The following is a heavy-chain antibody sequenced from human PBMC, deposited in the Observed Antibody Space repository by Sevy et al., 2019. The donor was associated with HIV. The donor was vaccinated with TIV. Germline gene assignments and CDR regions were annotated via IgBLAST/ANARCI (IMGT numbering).Heavy chain of an antibody. J-gene: IGHJ6*02. D-gene: IGHD3-3*01. CDR3: ARDSVEVPDFWSGYYGYYYYGMDV. V-gene: IGHV1-2*06. CDR2: INPNSGGT. CDR1: GYTFTGYY. Sequence: ASVKVSCKASGYTFTGYYMHWVRQAPGQGLEWMGRINPNSGGTNYAQKFQGRVTMTRDTSISTAYMELSRLRSDDTAVYYCARDSVEVPDFWSGYYGYYYYGMDVWGQGTTVTVSS.